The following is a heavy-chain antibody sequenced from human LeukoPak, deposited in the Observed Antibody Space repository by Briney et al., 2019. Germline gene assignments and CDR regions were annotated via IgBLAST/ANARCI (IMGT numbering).Heavy chain of an antibody. V-gene: IGHV4-39*01. D-gene: IGHD3-3*01. J-gene: IGHJ4*02. CDR3: ARQRVDFWSGYYPHFDY. CDR2: IYYSGSP. Sequence: SETLSLTCTVSGGSISSSSYYWGWIRQPPGKGLEWIGSIYYSGSPYYNPSLKSRVTISVDTSKNQFSLKLSSVTAADTAVYYCARQRVDFWSGYYPHFDYWGQGTLVTVSS. CDR1: GGSISSSSYY.